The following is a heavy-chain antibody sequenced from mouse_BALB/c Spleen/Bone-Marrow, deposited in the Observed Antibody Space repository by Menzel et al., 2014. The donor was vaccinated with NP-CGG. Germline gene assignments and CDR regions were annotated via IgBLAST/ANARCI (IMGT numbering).Heavy chain of an antibody. V-gene: IGHV1-14*01. Sequence: EVQLQESGPELVKPGASVKMSCKASGYTFTSYVMHWVKQKPGQGLEWIGYINPYNDGTKYNEKFKGKATLTSDKSSSTAYMELSSLTSEDSAVYYXXXXXXXXXXYYFDHRGQGPTLTVSS. CDR2: INPYNDGT. J-gene: IGHJ2*01. CDR3: XXXXXXXXXYYFDH. CDR1: GYTFTSYV.